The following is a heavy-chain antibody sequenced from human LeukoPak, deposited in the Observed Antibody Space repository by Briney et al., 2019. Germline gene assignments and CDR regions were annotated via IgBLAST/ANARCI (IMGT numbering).Heavy chain of an antibody. CDR2: INSDGSST. Sequence: GGSLRLSCAASGFTFSSYWMHWVRQAPGKGLVWVSRINSDGSSTSYTDSVKGRFTISRDNAKNTLYLQMNSLRAEDTAVYYCARPGAVAGAYYFDYWGQGTLVTVSS. V-gene: IGHV3-74*01. D-gene: IGHD6-19*01. J-gene: IGHJ4*02. CDR3: ARPGAVAGAYYFDY. CDR1: GFTFSSYW.